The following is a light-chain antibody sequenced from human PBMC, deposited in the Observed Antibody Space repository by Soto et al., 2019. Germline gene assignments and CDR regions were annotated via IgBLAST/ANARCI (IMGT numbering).Light chain of an antibody. Sequence: DKLMSQSPATLSVSPGERVTLSCRASQNIHNHMSWFLQKPGQTPRLLIYRASTRATGVPARFSGSGSGTEFTLTISSLQSEDFAVYSCLQYHNLWAFGQGTKVDIK. CDR2: RAS. J-gene: IGKJ1*01. V-gene: IGKV3-15*01. CDR1: QNIHNH. CDR3: LQYHNLWA.